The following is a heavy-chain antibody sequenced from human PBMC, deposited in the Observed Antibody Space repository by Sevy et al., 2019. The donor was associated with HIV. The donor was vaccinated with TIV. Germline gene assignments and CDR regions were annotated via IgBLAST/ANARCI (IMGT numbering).Heavy chain of an antibody. D-gene: IGHD3-3*01. CDR2: INYSGST. V-gene: IGHV4-39*01. CDR3: ARHSLFTIFGVVIDPKMYYFDY. Sequence: SETLSLTCTVSGGSITNNNYYWGWIRQSRGKGLEWIGTINYSGSTDYNPSLKSRVTVSVDTSKNQISLRLSSVTAADTAVYYCARHSLFTIFGVVIDPKMYYFDYWGQRTLVTVSS. CDR1: GGSITNNNYY. J-gene: IGHJ4*02.